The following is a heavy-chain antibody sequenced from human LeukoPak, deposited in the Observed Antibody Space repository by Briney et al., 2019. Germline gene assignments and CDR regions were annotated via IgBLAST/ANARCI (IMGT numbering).Heavy chain of an antibody. CDR1: GGTFSSYA. CDR3: ARGIITGTRNGAFDI. V-gene: IGHV1-69*05. D-gene: IGHD1-20*01. Sequence: SVKVSCKASGGTFSSYAISWVRQAPGQGLEWMGGIIPIFGTANYAQKFQGRVTITTDGSTSTAYMELSSLRSEDTAVYYCARGIITGTRNGAFDIWGQGTMVTVSS. J-gene: IGHJ3*02. CDR2: IIPIFGTA.